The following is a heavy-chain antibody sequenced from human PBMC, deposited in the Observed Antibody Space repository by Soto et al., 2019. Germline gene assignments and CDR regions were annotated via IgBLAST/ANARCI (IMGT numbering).Heavy chain of an antibody. V-gene: IGHV3-73*01. D-gene: IGHD1-1*01. CDR1: GFTFSDSA. Sequence: GGSLRLSCAASGFTFSDSAMHWVRQASGKGLEWVGRIRSKALSYATAYAASVQGRFTISRDDSENTAYLQMNSLKTEDTAVYYCLRASWNYYYYGMDIWGQGTTVTVSS. CDR2: IRSKALSYAT. J-gene: IGHJ6*02. CDR3: LRASWNYYYYGMDI.